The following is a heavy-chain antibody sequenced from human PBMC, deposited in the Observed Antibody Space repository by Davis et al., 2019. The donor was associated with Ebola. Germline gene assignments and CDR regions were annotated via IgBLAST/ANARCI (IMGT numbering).Heavy chain of an antibody. D-gene: IGHD4-17*01. J-gene: IGHJ5*02. CDR3: AREAVSASTVGNWFAP. CDR1: GGTFSSYA. Sequence: SVKVSCKASGGTFSSYAIGWVRQAPGQGLEWMGRVIPLSGTTNYAQKFEDRFTITADKSTDVSYMELTRLTYEDTAMYYCAREAVSASTVGNWFAPWGQGTLVTVSS. CDR2: VIPLSGTT. V-gene: IGHV1-69*06.